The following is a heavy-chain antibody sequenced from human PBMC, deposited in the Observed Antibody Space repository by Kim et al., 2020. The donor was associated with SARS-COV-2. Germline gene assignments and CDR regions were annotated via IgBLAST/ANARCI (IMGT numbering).Heavy chain of an antibody. CDR3: ARGGLWFGELLWEYYFDY. CDR1: GGSISSYY. CDR2: IYYSGGT. D-gene: IGHD3-10*01. V-gene: IGHV4-59*01. J-gene: IGHJ4*02. Sequence: SETLSLTCTVSGGSISSYYWSWIRQPPGKGLEWIGYIYYSGGTNYNPSLKSRVTISVDTSKNQFSLKLSSVTAADTAVYYCARGGLWFGELLWEYYFDYWGQGTLVTVSS.